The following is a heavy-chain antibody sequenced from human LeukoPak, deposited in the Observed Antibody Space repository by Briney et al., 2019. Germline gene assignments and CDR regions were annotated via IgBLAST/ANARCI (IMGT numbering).Heavy chain of an antibody. V-gene: IGHV3-23*01. D-gene: IGHD3-22*01. CDR1: GFTFSSYA. CDR3: AKCYYDSSDYYFGAFDI. CDR2: ISGSGLST. Sequence: GSLRLSCAASGFTFSSYAMSWVRQAPGKGLEWVSGISGSGLSTYDADSMKGRFTISRDNSKNTLYLQMNSLGAEDTAVYYCAKCYYDSSDYYFGAFDIWGQGTMVTVSS. J-gene: IGHJ3*02.